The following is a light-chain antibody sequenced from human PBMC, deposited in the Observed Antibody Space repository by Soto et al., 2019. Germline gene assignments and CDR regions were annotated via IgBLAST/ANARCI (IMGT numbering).Light chain of an antibody. V-gene: IGLV2-14*01. Sequence: QSALTQPASVSGSPGQSITVSCTGTNTDVGGYNYVSWYQHRPGKAPRLIIYEVTDRPSGVSNRFSGSKSGNTASLTISGLQAEDEAEYYCSSYTNINTRACVFGTGTKVTVL. CDR1: NTDVGGYNY. J-gene: IGLJ1*01. CDR3: SSYTNINTRACV. CDR2: EVT.